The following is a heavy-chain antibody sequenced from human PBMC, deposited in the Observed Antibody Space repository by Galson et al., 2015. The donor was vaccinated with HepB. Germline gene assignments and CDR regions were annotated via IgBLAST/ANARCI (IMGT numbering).Heavy chain of an antibody. J-gene: IGHJ6*02. Sequence: SLRLSCAASGFTFSNAWMSWVRQAPGKGLEWVGRIKSTTDGGTTDYAAPVKGRFTISRDDSKNTLYLQMISLKSAATAVYYCTTSTGYSSGWYNYYYYYGMDVWGQGTTVTVSS. CDR3: TTSTGYSSGWYNYYYYYGMDV. CDR2: IKSTTDGGTT. D-gene: IGHD6-19*01. V-gene: IGHV3-15*01. CDR1: GFTFSNAW.